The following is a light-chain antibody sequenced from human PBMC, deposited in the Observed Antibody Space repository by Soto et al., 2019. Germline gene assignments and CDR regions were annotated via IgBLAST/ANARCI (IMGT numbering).Light chain of an antibody. V-gene: IGKV3-20*01. J-gene: IGKJ5*01. CDR3: QQYGSSEII. CDR2: DIS. CDR1: QSVDSN. Sequence: TVLTQSPATLSLSPGERASLSCRASQSVDSNLAWYQQKPGQAPRLLIYDISSRATGIPDRFSGSVSGTDFTLTITRLEPEDFAVFYCQQYGSSEIIFGQGTRLEIK.